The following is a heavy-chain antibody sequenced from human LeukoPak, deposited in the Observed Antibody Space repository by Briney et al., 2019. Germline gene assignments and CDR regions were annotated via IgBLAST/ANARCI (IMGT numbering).Heavy chain of an antibody. Sequence: ASVKVSCKASGYTFTSYGISWVRQAPGQGLEWMGWISAYNGNTNYAQKLQGRVTMTTDTSTSTAYMELRSLRSDDTAVCYCARVSSGSYYTRHLDYWGQGTLVTVSS. CDR1: GYTFTSYG. V-gene: IGHV1-18*01. J-gene: IGHJ4*02. D-gene: IGHD1-26*01. CDR3: ARVSSGSYYTRHLDY. CDR2: ISAYNGNT.